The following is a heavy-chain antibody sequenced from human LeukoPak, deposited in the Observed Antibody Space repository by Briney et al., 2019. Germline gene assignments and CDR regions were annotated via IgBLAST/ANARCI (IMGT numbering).Heavy chain of an antibody. CDR1: GGSISSSNW. CDR2: IYHSGST. J-gene: IGHJ4*02. V-gene: IGHV4-4*02. CDR3: ARVPPAGTRPVDY. D-gene: IGHD6-19*01. Sequence: SETLSLTCAVSGGSISSSNWWSWVRQPPGKGLEWIGEIYHSGSTNYNPSLKSRVTISVDRSKNQFSLKLSSVTAADTAVYYCARVPPAGTRPVDYWGQGTLVTVSS.